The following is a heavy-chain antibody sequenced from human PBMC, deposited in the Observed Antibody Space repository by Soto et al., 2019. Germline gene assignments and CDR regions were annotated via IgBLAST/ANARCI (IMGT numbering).Heavy chain of an antibody. D-gene: IGHD2-8*01. CDR1: GYTFTSYD. CDR2: TNPKSGNT. J-gene: IGHJ5*02. CDR3: ARTTRYCTNGVCRNYNWFHX. Sequence: ASVKVSCKASGYTFTSYDISWVRQATGQGLEWMGFTNPKSGNTGYAHKFQGRVTMTRNTSISKAYMELSSLRSEDTAVYYCARTTRYCTNGVCRNYNWFHXWGQGTLVTVSX. V-gene: IGHV1-8*01.